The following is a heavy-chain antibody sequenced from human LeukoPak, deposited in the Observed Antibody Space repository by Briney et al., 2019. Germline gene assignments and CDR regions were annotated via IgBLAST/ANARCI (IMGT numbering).Heavy chain of an antibody. D-gene: IGHD3-16*02. Sequence: GGSLRLSWAASGFTFSDYSMNWVRQAPGKGLEWVSYISGGSGTIYYADSVKGRFTISRDNAKNSLFLQMNSLRDKDTAVYYCARGQRYSTSPFDYWGQGTLVTVSS. CDR1: GFTFSDYS. V-gene: IGHV3-48*02. J-gene: IGHJ4*02. CDR2: ISGGSGTI. CDR3: ARGQRYSTSPFDY.